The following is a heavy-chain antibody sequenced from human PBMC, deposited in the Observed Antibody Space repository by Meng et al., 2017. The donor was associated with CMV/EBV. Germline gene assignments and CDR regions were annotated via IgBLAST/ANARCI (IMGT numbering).Heavy chain of an antibody. J-gene: IGHJ4*02. CDR2: IRYDGSNK. V-gene: IGHV3-30*02. CDR1: GFTFSSYG. CDR3: AKDYSPYCSSTSCYGYLDY. Sequence: GESLKISCAASGFTFSSYGMHWVRQAPGKGLEWVAFIRYDGSNKYYADSVKGRFTISRDNSKNTLYLQMNSLRAEDTAVYYCAKDYSPYCSSTSCYGYLDYWGQGTLVTVSS. D-gene: IGHD2-2*01.